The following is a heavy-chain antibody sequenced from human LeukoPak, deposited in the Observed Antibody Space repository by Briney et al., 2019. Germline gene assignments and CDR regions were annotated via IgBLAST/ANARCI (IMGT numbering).Heavy chain of an antibody. CDR3: AIELTGSYYFDN. J-gene: IGHJ4*02. D-gene: IGHD2-8*02. CDR1: GYTFTAYY. V-gene: IGHV1-2*02. CDR2: INSNSGGT. Sequence: ASVKVSCKASGYTFTAYYVHWVRQAPGQGLERMGCINSNSGGTDYLQKFQGRVTMTRDTSISTAYLELSRLTSDDTAVYYCAIELTGSYYFDNWGQGTLVTVSS.